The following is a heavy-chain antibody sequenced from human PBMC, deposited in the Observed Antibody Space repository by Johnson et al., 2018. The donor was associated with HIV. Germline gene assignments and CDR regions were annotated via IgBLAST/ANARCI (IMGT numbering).Heavy chain of an antibody. CDR1: RFSFSDYA. CDR2: ISYDGSNK. J-gene: IGHJ3*02. CDR3: AREEGSDILTRGDAFDI. Sequence: VQLVESGGGLVQPGRSLRVSCAASRFSFSDYAMHWVRQAPGKGLEWVAVISYDGSNKYYADSVKGRFTISRDNAKNSLSLQMNSLRAEDTAIYYCAREEGSDILTRGDAFDIWGQGTMVAVSS. V-gene: IGHV3-30*04. D-gene: IGHD3-9*01.